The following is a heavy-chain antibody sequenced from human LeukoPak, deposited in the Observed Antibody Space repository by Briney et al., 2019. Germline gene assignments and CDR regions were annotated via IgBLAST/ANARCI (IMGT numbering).Heavy chain of an antibody. CDR1: GYSFTSYW. Sequence: GESLKISCKGSGYSFTSYWIGWVRQMPGKGLGWMGIIYPGDSDTRYSPSFQGQVTISADKSISTAYLQWSSLKASDTAMYYCARFQWLSSISYYFDYWGQGTLVTVSS. J-gene: IGHJ4*02. D-gene: IGHD6-19*01. CDR3: ARFQWLSSISYYFDY. CDR2: IYPGDSDT. V-gene: IGHV5-51*01.